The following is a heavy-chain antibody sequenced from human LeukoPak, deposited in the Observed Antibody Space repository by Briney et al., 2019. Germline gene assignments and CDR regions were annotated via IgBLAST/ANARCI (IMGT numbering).Heavy chain of an antibody. Sequence: GGSLRLSCAASGFTFSRYAMHWVRQAPGKGLEWVSVISYDGSNEYYADSVKGRFTISRDSSENTLYLQMNSLRVEDTAVYYGARVGYDFSGPFSYFDYWGQGTLVTVSS. CDR1: GFTFSRYA. CDR3: ARVGYDFSGPFSYFDY. J-gene: IGHJ4*02. V-gene: IGHV3-30-3*01. D-gene: IGHD3-3*01. CDR2: ISYDGSNE.